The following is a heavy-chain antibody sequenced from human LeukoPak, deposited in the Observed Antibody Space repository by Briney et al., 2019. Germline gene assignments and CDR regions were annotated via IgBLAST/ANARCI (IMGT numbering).Heavy chain of an antibody. J-gene: IGHJ5*02. V-gene: IGHV3-11*05. Sequence: GGSLRLSCAASGFTFSDYYMSWIRQAPGKGLEWVSYISSSRSYTNYADSVKGRFTISRDNAKNSLYLQMNSLRAEDTAVYYCARGYFDRGAFDPWGQGTLVTVSS. CDR1: GFTFSDYY. CDR2: ISSSRSYT. D-gene: IGHD3-9*01. CDR3: ARGYFDRGAFDP.